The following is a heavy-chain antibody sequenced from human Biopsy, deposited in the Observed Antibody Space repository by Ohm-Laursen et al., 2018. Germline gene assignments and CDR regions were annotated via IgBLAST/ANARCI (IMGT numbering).Heavy chain of an antibody. CDR2: ISSSSNFI. V-gene: IGHV3-21*01. CDR3: ARVLLPAAAVHYGMDV. D-gene: IGHD2-2*01. J-gene: IGHJ6*02. CDR1: GLTFSRYS. Sequence: GSLRPSCAASGLTFSRYSMHWVRQAPGKGLEWVSSISSSSNFIYYGDSVKGRFTISRDNAKNSLYLQMNSLRAEDTAVYYCARVLLPAAAVHYGMDVWGQGTTVTVSS.